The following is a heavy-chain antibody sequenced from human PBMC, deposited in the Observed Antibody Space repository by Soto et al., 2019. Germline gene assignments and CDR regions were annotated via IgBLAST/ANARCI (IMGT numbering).Heavy chain of an antibody. CDR3: ARGGTPTDY. J-gene: IGHJ4*02. D-gene: IGHD3-16*01. V-gene: IGHV1-18*01. CDR1: GYTFTNFG. CDR2: ISAYNGNT. Sequence: QVQLVRSGAEVKKPGASVKVSCKTSGYTFTNFGLSWVRQAPGQGLEWMGWISAYNGNTNYAQNFQGRVTMTTDTSTSTAYMELRSPRSDDSAVYYCARGGTPTDYLGQGTLVTVSS.